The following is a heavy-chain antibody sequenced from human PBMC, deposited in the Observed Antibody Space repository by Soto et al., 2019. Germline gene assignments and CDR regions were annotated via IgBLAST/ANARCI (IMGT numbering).Heavy chain of an antibody. J-gene: IGHJ4*02. Sequence: QVQLVQSGAEVKKPGASVKVSCKASGYTFTGHYIHWVRQAPEQGPEWMGEIGPESGDTRYAQKFQGRFTMTRDTSITTVYMELKNLSPDDTAVYYCGRGRSGQIVVFYWGQGTPVTVSS. CDR2: IGPESGDT. CDR3: GRGRSGQIVVFY. CDR1: GYTFTGHY. D-gene: IGHD1-26*01. V-gene: IGHV1-2*02.